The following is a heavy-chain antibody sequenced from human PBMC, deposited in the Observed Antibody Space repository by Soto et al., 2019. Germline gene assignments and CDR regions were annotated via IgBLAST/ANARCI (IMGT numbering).Heavy chain of an antibody. CDR1: GYTFTNND. Sequence: ASVKVSCKASGYTFTNNDINWVRQATGQGLEWMGWMNPNSGNTDYAQGFQGRVTMTRDTSISTAYMDLSSLRSEDTAVYYFARVIRYCSGTSCHYFFDYWGQGTLVTVSS. CDR3: ARVIRYCSGTSCHYFFDY. D-gene: IGHD2-15*01. V-gene: IGHV1-8*01. CDR2: MNPNSGNT. J-gene: IGHJ4*02.